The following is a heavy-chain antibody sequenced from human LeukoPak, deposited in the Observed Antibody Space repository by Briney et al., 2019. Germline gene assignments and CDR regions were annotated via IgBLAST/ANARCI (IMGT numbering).Heavy chain of an antibody. Sequence: GRSLRLSSAASGFPLRRYWMHWARPAPGKGLEWGSRMEPAGRTIDYADSVNGRFTISIDNAKDTLYLQMSSLRDEDTAGYYCISDLCGRDDQWGRGTRVTVSS. D-gene: IGHD1-1*01. CDR3: ISDLCGRDDQ. CDR2: MEPAGRTI. CDR1: GFPLRRYW. V-gene: IGHV3-74*01. J-gene: IGHJ5*02.